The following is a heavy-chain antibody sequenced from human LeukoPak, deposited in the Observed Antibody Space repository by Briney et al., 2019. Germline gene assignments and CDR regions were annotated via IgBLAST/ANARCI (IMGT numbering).Heavy chain of an antibody. CDR3: ARGGYYYDSSGYYYDAFDI. Sequence: SQTPSLTCTVSGGSISSGSYYWSWIRQPAGKGLEWIGRIYTSGSTNYNPSLKSRVTISVDTSKNQFSLKLSSVTAADTAVYYCARGGYYYDSSGYYYDAFDIWGQGTMVTVSS. V-gene: IGHV4-61*02. J-gene: IGHJ3*02. D-gene: IGHD3-22*01. CDR2: IYTSGST. CDR1: GGSISSGSYY.